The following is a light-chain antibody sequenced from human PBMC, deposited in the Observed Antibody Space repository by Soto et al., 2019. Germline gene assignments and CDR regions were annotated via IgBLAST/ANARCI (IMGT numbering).Light chain of an antibody. CDR2: WAS. J-gene: IGKJ1*01. CDR3: QQYYSTPRT. CDR1: QSVLYSSNNKKY. Sequence: DIVMTQSPDSLAVSLGERATINCKYSQSVLYSSNNKKYLAWYQQKPGQPPKLLIYWASTRESGVPDRFSGSGSGTDFTLTISSLQAEDVAVYYCQQYYSTPRTFGQGTKVEIK. V-gene: IGKV4-1*01.